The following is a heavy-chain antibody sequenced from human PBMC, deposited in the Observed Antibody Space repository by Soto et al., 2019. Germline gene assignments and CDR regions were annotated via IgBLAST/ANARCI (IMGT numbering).Heavy chain of an antibody. Sequence: GASVKVSCKASGYTFTGYYMHWVRQAPGQGLEWMGWINPNSGGTNYAQKFQGWVTMTRDTSISTAYMELSRLRSDDTAVYYCARAGLDYGDYLDYWGQGTLVTVSS. CDR2: INPNSGGT. D-gene: IGHD4-17*01. CDR3: ARAGLDYGDYLDY. J-gene: IGHJ4*02. CDR1: GYTFTGYY. V-gene: IGHV1-2*04.